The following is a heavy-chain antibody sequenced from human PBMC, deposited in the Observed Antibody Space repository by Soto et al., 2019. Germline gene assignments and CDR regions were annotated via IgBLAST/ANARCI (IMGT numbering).Heavy chain of an antibody. J-gene: IGHJ4*02. D-gene: IGHD6-13*01. CDR2: INPNSGGT. CDR1: GYTFTGYY. V-gene: IGHV1-2*04. Sequence: GASVKVSCKASGYTFTGYYMHWVRQAPGQGLEWMGWINPNSGGTNYAQKFQGWVTMTRDTSISTAHMELSRLRSDDTAVYYCARDLVAAAGTSLSAFDYWGQGTLVTVSS. CDR3: ARDLVAAAGTSLSAFDY.